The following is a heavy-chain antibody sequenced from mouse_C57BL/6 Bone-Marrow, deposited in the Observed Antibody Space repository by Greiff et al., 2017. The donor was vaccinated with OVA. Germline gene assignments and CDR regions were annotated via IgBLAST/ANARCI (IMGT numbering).Heavy chain of an antibody. D-gene: IGHD1-1*01. CDR1: YTFSRRVH. V-gene: IGHV1-87*01. J-gene: IGHJ3*01. CDR2: GQGLEWIG. Sequence: VQRVESGPELARPWASVKISCQAFYTFSRRVHFAIRDTNYWMQWVKQRPGQGLEWIGAIYPGHGDTSYHQKFKGKATLTADKSSSTAYMQLSSLTSEDSAVYYCAFYDYGSSYLFAYWGQGTLVTVSA. CDR3: SEDSAVYYCAFYDYGSSYLFAY.